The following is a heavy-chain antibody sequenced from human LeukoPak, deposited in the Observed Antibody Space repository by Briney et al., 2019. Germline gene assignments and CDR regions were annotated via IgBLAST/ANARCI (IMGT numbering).Heavy chain of an antibody. CDR3: ARDRGDYGGPGGYFDY. Sequence: SETLSLTCTVSGGSISSYYWRWIRQPPGKGLEWIGYIYYSGSTNYNPSLKSRVTISVDTSKNQFSLKLSSVTAADTAVYYCARDRGDYGGPGGYFDYWGQGTLVTVSS. V-gene: IGHV4-59*01. CDR2: IYYSGST. D-gene: IGHD4-23*01. J-gene: IGHJ4*02. CDR1: GGSISSYY.